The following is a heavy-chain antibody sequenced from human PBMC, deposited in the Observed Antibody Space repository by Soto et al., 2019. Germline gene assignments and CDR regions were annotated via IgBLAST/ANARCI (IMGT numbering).Heavy chain of an antibody. CDR2: ISAYNGNT. J-gene: IGHJ3*02. V-gene: IGHV1-18*01. D-gene: IGHD6-19*01. CDR3: ARVSSGWYLDAFDT. Sequence: ASVKVSCKASGYTFTSYGISWVRQAPGQGLEWMGWISAYNGNTNYAQKLQGRVTMTTDTSTSTAYMELRSLRSDDTAVYYCARVSSGWYLDAFDTWGQGTMVTVSS. CDR1: GYTFTSYG.